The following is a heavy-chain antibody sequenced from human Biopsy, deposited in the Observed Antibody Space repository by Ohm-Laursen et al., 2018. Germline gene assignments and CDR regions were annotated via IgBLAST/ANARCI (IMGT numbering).Heavy chain of an antibody. CDR3: AREAIGYQLPCDD. J-gene: IGHJ4*02. D-gene: IGHD2-2*01. CDR2: IIPILRTT. Sequence: SSVKVSCKAPTGTFNSYGIIWVRQAPGQGLEWMGRIIPILRTTAYAQTFLGGVTITADSPTSTVDMELTSLTSDDTAVYFCAREAIGYQLPCDDWGQGTLVTVSS. V-gene: IGHV1-69*11. CDR1: TGTFNSYG.